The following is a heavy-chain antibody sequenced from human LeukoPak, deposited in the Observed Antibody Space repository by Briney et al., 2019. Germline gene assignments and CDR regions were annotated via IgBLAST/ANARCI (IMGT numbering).Heavy chain of an antibody. V-gene: IGHV4-59*01. CDR3: ASHEVQAKSAFDY. Sequence: SETLSLTCTVSGGSISSYYWSWIRQPPGKGLEWIGYIFYSGSTNYNPSLKSRVAISIDTSKNQFSLKLSSVTAADTAAYYCASHEVQAKSAFDYWGQGTLVTVSS. J-gene: IGHJ4*02. CDR1: GGSISSYY. CDR2: IFYSGST.